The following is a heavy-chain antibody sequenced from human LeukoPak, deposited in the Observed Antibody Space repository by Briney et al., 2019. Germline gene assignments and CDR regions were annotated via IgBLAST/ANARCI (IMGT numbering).Heavy chain of an antibody. CDR1: GGTFSSYA. V-gene: IGHV1-18*01. CDR3: ARGMTYYYDSSGSFDI. CDR2: ISAYNGNT. D-gene: IGHD3-22*01. J-gene: IGHJ3*02. Sequence: ASVKVSCKASGGTFSSYAISWVRQAPGQGLEWMGWISAYNGNTNYAQKLQGRVTMTTDTSTSTAYMELRSLRSDDTAVYYCARGMTYYYDSSGSFDIWGQGTMVTVSS.